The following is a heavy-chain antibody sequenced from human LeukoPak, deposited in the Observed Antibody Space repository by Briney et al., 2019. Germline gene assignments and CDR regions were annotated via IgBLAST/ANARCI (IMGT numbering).Heavy chain of an antibody. V-gene: IGHV1-46*01. CDR2: INPSGGST. CDR3: AGDSRIAAHLGWFDP. D-gene: IGHD6-13*01. CDR1: GYTFTSYY. Sequence: GASVKVSCKASGYTFTSYYMHWVRQAPGQGLEWMGIINPSGGSTSYAQKFQGRVTMTRDMSTSTVYMELSSLRSEDTAVYYCAGDSRIAAHLGWFDPWGQGTLVTVSS. J-gene: IGHJ5*02.